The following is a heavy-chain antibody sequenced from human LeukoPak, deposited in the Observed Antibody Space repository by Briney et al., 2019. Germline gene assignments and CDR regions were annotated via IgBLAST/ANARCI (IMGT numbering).Heavy chain of an antibody. CDR2: ISSSGSTI. D-gene: IGHD6-13*01. Sequence: GGSLRLSCAASGFTFSSYEMHWVRQAPGKGLEWVSYISSSGSTIYYADSVKGRFTISRDNTKNTLYLQMNTLRAEDTAVYYCVAAGTFDYWGQGALVTVSS. CDR1: GFTFSSYE. CDR3: VAAGTFDY. V-gene: IGHV3-48*03. J-gene: IGHJ4*02.